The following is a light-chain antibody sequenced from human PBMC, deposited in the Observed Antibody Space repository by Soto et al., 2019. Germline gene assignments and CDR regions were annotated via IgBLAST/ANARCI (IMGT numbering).Light chain of an antibody. Sequence: QSVLTQRPSASASLGASVTLTCTLSSGYSNYKVDWYQQRPGKGPRFVMRVGTGGIVGSKGDGIPDRFSVLGSGLNRYLTIKNIQEEDESDYHCGADHGSGSNFFVVFGGGTKLTVL. V-gene: IGLV9-49*01. CDR2: VGTGGIVG. CDR3: GADHGSGSNFFVV. CDR1: SGYSNYK. J-gene: IGLJ2*01.